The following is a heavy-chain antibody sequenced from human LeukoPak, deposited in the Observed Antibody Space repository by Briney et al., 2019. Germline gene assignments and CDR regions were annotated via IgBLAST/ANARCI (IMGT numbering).Heavy chain of an antibody. CDR3: AKGGTASSPVRWFAA. D-gene: IGHD2-8*02. V-gene: IGHV4-39*01. Sequence: SETLSLTCTVSGDSISSSSIYHWDWIRQPPGKGLEWIGSISYSGGTYYNPSLKSRVTISVDMSKNQFSLKLTSVTAADTAVYYCAKGGTASSPVRWFAAWSQGCLVTVSS. CDR2: ISYSGGT. CDR1: GDSISSSSIYH. J-gene: IGHJ5*02.